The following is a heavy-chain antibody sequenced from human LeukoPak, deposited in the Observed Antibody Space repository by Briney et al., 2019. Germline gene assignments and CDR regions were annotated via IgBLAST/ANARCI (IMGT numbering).Heavy chain of an antibody. CDR3: ARRRDDRYFDL. J-gene: IGHJ2*01. V-gene: IGHV5-51*03. Sequence: GESLKMSXKGSGYSFTSYWIGWVRQMPGKGLEWMGIIYPGDSDTRYSPSFQGQVTISADKSISTAYLQWSSLKASDTAMYYSARRRDDRYFDLWGRGTLVTVSS. CDR1: GYSFTSYW. D-gene: IGHD3-9*01. CDR2: IYPGDSDT.